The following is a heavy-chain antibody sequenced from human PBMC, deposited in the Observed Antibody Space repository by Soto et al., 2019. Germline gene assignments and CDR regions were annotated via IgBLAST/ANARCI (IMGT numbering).Heavy chain of an antibody. CDR2: INPNSGGT. CDR1: GYTFTGYY. CDR3: ARERVPLGYCSSTSCTGWVLGMDV. D-gene: IGHD2-2*01. J-gene: IGHJ6*02. V-gene: IGHV1-2*04. Sequence: ASVKVSCKASGYTFTGYYMHWVRQAPGQGLEWMGWINPNSGGTNYAQKFQGWVTMTRDTSISTAYMELSRLRSDDTAVYYCARERVPLGYCSSTSCTGWVLGMDVWGQGTRVTVSS.